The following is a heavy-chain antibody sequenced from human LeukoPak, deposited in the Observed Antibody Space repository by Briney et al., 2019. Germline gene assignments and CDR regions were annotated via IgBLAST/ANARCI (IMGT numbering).Heavy chain of an antibody. V-gene: IGHV1-46*01. Sequence: GASVKVSCKASGYTFTSYYMHWVRQAPGQGLEWMGIINPSGGSTSYAQKFQGRVTMTRDTSTSTVYMELSSLRSEDTAVYYCARGGDDYGDYVSWFDPWGQGTLVTVSS. CDR1: GYTFTSYY. D-gene: IGHD4-17*01. CDR2: INPSGGST. CDR3: ARGGDDYGDYVSWFDP. J-gene: IGHJ5*02.